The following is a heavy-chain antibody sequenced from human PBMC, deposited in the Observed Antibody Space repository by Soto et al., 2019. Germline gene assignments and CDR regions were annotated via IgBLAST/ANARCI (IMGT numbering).Heavy chain of an antibody. CDR3: VRVVSFYYYNTGYYHFYY. CDR1: GGSINSGGFY. J-gene: IGHJ4*02. Sequence: PSETLSLTCTVSGGSINSGGFYWSWIRQHPGKSLEWIGYIYYSGSTYYNPSLKSRVIISVDTSKNQFSLRLRSVTAADTAFFYFVRVVSFYYYNTGYYHFYYCGQGSLVTVSS. D-gene: IGHD3-22*01. CDR2: IYYSGST. V-gene: IGHV4-31*03.